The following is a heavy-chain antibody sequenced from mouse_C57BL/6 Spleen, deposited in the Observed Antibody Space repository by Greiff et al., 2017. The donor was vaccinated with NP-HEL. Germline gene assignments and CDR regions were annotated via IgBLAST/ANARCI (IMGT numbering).Heavy chain of an antibody. CDR2: IWGVGST. Sequence: VKLMESGPGLVAPSQRLSITCTVSGFSLTSYGVDWVRQSPGKGLEWLGVIWGVGSTNYNSALKSRLSISKDNSKSQVFLKMNSLQTDDTAMYYCARSTGNYAMDYWGQGTSVTVSS. CDR3: ARSTGNYAMDY. CDR1: GFSLTSYG. V-gene: IGHV2-6*01. J-gene: IGHJ4*01. D-gene: IGHD4-1*02.